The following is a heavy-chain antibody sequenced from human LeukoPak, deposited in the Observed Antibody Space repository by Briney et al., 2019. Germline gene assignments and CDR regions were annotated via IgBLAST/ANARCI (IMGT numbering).Heavy chain of an antibody. V-gene: IGHV3-53*01. J-gene: IGHJ6*03. CDR2: VYSGGST. CDR3: ARAPVYYYMDV. Sequence: GGSLRLSCAASGFTVSSNYMSWGREAPGKGLEWVLVVYSGGSTYYADSVKGRFTISRDNSKNTLYLQMNSLRAEDTAVYYCARAPVYYYMDVWGKGTTVTVSS. CDR1: GFTVSSNY.